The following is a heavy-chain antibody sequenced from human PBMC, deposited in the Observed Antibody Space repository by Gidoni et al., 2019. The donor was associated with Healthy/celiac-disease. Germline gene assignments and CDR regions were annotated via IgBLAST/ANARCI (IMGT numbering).Heavy chain of an antibody. CDR2: IKSKTDGGTT. CDR3: TTSNYDFWSGYYGYYFDY. Sequence: EVQLVESGRGLVKPVGSLRLSCAASGFTFGNAWMNWVRQAPGKGLEWVGRIKSKTDGGTTDYAAPVKGRFTISRDDSKNTLYLQINSLKTEDTAVYYCTTSNYDFWSGYYGYYFDYWGQGTLVTVSS. D-gene: IGHD3-3*01. V-gene: IGHV3-15*07. J-gene: IGHJ4*02. CDR1: GFTFGNAW.